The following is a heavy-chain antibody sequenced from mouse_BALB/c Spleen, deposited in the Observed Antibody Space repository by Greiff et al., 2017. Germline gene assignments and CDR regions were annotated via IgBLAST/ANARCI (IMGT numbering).Heavy chain of an antibody. Sequence: EVMLVESGGGLVKPGGSLKLSCAASGFTFSSYAMSWVRQSPEKRLEWVAEISSGGSYTYYPDTVTGRFTISRDNAKNTLYLEMSSLRSEDTAMYYCARGAYYRYDGAWFAYWGQGTLVTVSA. V-gene: IGHV5-9-4*01. D-gene: IGHD2-14*01. CDR2: ISSGGSYT. CDR3: ARGAYYRYDGAWFAY. J-gene: IGHJ3*01. CDR1: GFTFSSYA.